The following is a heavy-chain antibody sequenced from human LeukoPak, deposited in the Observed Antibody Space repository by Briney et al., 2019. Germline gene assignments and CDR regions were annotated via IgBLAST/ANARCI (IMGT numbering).Heavy chain of an antibody. V-gene: IGHV3-21*01. Sequence: GGSLRLSCAASGFTFSTYNMIWVRQAPGKGLEWVSSISSSRSYIYYADSVKGRFTISRDNTKNSLYLQMNSLRAEDTAVYYCARGLSGDPYYMDVWGKGTTATVSS. D-gene: IGHD7-27*01. J-gene: IGHJ6*03. CDR1: GFTFSTYN. CDR2: ISSSRSYI. CDR3: ARGLSGDPYYMDV.